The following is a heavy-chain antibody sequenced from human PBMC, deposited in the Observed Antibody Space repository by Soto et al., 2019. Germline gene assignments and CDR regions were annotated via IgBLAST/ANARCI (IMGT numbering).Heavy chain of an antibody. CDR2: IIPIFGTA. D-gene: IGHD3-3*01. CDR3: ARVRVRFLEWLGSEG. CDR1: GGTFSSYA. V-gene: IGHV1-69*12. Sequence: QVQLVQSGAEVKKPGPSVKVSCKASGGTFSSYAFSWVRQAPGQGLEWMGGIIPIFGTANYAQKFQGRVTITADDSTSTAYMELSSLRSEDTAVYYCARVRVRFLEWLGSEGWGQGTLVTVSS. J-gene: IGHJ4*02.